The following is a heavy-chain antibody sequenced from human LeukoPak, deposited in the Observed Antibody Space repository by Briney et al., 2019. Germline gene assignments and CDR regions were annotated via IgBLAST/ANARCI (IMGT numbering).Heavy chain of an antibody. V-gene: IGHV3-9*01. J-gene: IGHJ3*02. Sequence: GGSLRLSCAASGFTFDDYAMHWVRQAQGKGLEWVSGISWNSGSIGYADSVKGRFTISRDNAKNSLYLQMNSLRAEDTALYYCAKDLSSGWYGDAFDIWGQGTMVTVSS. CDR1: GFTFDDYA. CDR3: AKDLSSGWYGDAFDI. D-gene: IGHD6-19*01. CDR2: ISWNSGSI.